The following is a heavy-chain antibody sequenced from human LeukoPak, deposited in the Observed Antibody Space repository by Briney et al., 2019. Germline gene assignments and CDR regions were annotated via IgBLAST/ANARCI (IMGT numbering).Heavy chain of an antibody. CDR1: GGSISGYY. CDR3: AKKGEWGLEPGGFDP. D-gene: IGHD1-1*01. J-gene: IGHJ5*02. CDR2: IYYSGTT. Sequence: SETLSLTCTVSGGSISGYYWSWIRQPPGEGLEWIGFIYYSGTTNYNPSLKSRVTISVDTSKNQFSLKLTSVTAADTAVYYCAKKGEWGLEPGGFDPWGQGTLVTVSS. V-gene: IGHV4-59*01.